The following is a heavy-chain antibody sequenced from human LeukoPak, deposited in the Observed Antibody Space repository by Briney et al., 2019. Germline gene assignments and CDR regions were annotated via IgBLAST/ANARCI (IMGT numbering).Heavy chain of an antibody. CDR2: MSYSGST. V-gene: IGHV4-39*07. J-gene: IGHJ4*02. CDR1: GGSISSSNHY. Sequence: SETLSLTCTVSGGSISSSNHYWGWIRQPPGKGLEWIGSMSYSGSTFYNPSLKSRVTISVDTSKNQFSLKLSSVTAADTAVYYCARVESSGWFDYWGQGTLVTVSS. D-gene: IGHD6-19*01. CDR3: ARVESSGWFDY.